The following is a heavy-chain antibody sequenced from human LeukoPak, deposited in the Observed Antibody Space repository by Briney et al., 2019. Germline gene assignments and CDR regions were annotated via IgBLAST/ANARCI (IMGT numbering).Heavy chain of an antibody. CDR2: VNPNSGNT. D-gene: IGHD5-18*01. CDR3: AKRGYSYGDFDY. Sequence: ASVKVSCKASGYTFTNYDIHWVRQATGQGLEWMGWVNPNSGNTGYAQKFQGRVIMTRNTSISTAYMEVSSLRSEDTAVYYCAKRGYSYGDFDYWGQGTLVTVSS. CDR1: GYTFTNYD. J-gene: IGHJ4*02. V-gene: IGHV1-8*02.